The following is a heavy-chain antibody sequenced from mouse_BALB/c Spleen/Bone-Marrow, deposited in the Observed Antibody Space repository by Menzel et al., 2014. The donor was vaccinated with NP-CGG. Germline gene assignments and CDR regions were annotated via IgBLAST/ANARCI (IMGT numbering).Heavy chain of an antibody. Sequence: VQGVESGPGLVAPSQSLSITCTVSGFSLTGYGVNWVRQPPGKGLEWLGMIWGDGSTDYNSALKSRLSISKDNSKSQVFLKMNSLQTDDTARYYCARERHYYAMDYWGQGTSVTVSS. CDR3: ARERHYYAMDY. CDR1: GFSLTGYG. CDR2: IWGDGST. V-gene: IGHV2-6-7*01. J-gene: IGHJ4*01.